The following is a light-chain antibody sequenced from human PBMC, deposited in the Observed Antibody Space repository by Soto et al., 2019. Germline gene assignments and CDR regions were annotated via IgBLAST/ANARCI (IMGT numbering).Light chain of an antibody. CDR1: SSSIGSNT. V-gene: IGLV1-44*01. CDR2: TNS. Sequence: QSVLTQPPSASGTPGQRVTISCSGSSSSIGSNTVNWYQQVPGTAPKLLIYTNSQRPSGVPDRFSGSKSGTSASLAIGGLQSEDEADYYCAAWDDSLNGWVFGGGTQLTVL. CDR3: AAWDDSLNGWV. J-gene: IGLJ7*01.